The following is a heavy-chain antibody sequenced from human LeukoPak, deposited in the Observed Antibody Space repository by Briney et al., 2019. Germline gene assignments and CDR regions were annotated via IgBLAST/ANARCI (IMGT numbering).Heavy chain of an antibody. D-gene: IGHD4-17*01. J-gene: IGHJ4*02. Sequence: GGSLRLSCAASGFSFSSYTMSWVRQAPGKGLEWVSSITSGSYTYYADSVKGRFTISRDNAKNSLYLQMNSLRAEDTAVYYCASKLFNDYGGYWGQGTLVTVSS. CDR1: GFSFSSYT. CDR3: ASKLFNDYGGY. CDR2: ITSGSYT. V-gene: IGHV3-21*01.